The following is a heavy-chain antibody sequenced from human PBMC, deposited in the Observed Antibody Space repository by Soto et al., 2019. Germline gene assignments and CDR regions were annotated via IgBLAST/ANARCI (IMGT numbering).Heavy chain of an antibody. Sequence: PGGSLRVSCAASGFTFSNYAMSWVRQAPGKGLEWVSTISGSGVSTYYADSVKGRFTISRDNSKNTLYLQLNSLRAEDTAVFYCAKVSSSSPYGPLDYWGQGILVTVSS. CDR2: ISGSGVST. D-gene: IGHD6-6*01. J-gene: IGHJ4*02. V-gene: IGHV3-23*01. CDR3: AKVSSSSPYGPLDY. CDR1: GFTFSNYA.